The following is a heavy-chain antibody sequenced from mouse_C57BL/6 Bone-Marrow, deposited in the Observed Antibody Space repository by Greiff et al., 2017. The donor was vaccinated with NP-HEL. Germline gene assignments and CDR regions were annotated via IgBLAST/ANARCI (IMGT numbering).Heavy chain of an antibody. Sequence: VQLKESGAELVKPGASVKLSCKASGYTFTSYWMHWVKQRPGRGLEWIGRIDPNSGGTKYTEKFKSQATLTVDKPSSTAYMQLSSLTSEDSAVYYCARSYGNYYWYFDVWGTGTTVTVSS. CDR1: GYTFTSYW. D-gene: IGHD2-1*01. CDR2: IDPNSGGT. J-gene: IGHJ1*03. CDR3: ARSYGNYYWYFDV. V-gene: IGHV1-72*01.